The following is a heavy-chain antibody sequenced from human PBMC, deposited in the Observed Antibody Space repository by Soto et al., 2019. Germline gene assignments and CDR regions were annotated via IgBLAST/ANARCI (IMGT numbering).Heavy chain of an antibody. CDR3: ATSANYGFFNY. D-gene: IGHD4-17*01. Sequence: PSETLSLTCAVSGGSIGSGGYTWNWIRQPPGKALEWIGNIYHSGTTYYSPSLESRVTLSVDTSKNQFSLKLSSVTAADTAVYYCATSANYGFFNYWGQGALVTVSS. V-gene: IGHV4-30-2*01. J-gene: IGHJ4*02. CDR2: IYHSGTT. CDR1: GGSIGSGGYT.